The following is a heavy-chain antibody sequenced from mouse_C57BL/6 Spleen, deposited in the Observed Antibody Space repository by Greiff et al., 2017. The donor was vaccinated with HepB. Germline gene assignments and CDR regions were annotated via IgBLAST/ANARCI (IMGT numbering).Heavy chain of an antibody. J-gene: IGHJ4*01. D-gene: IGHD2-4*01. CDR2: IDPSDSET. CDR1: GYTFTSYW. V-gene: IGHV1-52*01. CDR3: AREGTIYYDYDDYAMDY. Sequence: VQLQQPGAELVRPGSSVKLSCKASGYTFTSYWMHWVKQRPIQGLEWIGNIDPSDSETHYNQKFKDKATLTVDKSSSTAYMQLSSLTSEDSAVYYCAREGTIYYDYDDYAMDYWGQGTSVTVSS.